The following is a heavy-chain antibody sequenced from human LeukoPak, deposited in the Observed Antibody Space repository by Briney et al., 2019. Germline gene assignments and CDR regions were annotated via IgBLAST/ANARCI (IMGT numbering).Heavy chain of an antibody. J-gene: IGHJ4*02. Sequence: GGSLRLSCAGSGFTFSTYEMNWVRQAPGKGLEWVSYISSSGSTIYYADSVKGRFTVPRDNAKTSLYLQMNSLRVEDTAVYYCARDSPMLRGVTGYWGQGTLVIVSS. CDR2: ISSSGSTI. D-gene: IGHD3-10*01. CDR3: ARDSPMLRGVTGY. CDR1: GFTFSTYE. V-gene: IGHV3-48*03.